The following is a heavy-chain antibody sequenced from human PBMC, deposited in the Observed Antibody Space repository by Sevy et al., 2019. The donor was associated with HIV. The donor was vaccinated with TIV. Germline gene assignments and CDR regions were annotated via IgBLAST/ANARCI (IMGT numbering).Heavy chain of an antibody. Sequence: GESLKISCAASGFIFSTYTMTWVRQAPGKGLEWVSGSSGSGVSTYYADSLKGRFTIFRDNSKSTVHLQMNSLRAEDTAVYYCAKGDRTFYGLDVWGQGTTVTVSS. CDR2: SSGSGVST. D-gene: IGHD2-15*01. CDR1: GFIFSTYT. J-gene: IGHJ6*02. CDR3: AKGDRTFYGLDV. V-gene: IGHV3-23*01.